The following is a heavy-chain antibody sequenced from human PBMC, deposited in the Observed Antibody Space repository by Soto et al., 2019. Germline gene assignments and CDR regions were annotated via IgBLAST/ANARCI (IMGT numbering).Heavy chain of an antibody. D-gene: IGHD3-9*01. Sequence: PGGSLRLSCAASGFSSSSYAMNWVRQAPGKGLEWLSFISHRGTTIYYADSVKGRFTISRDDSKNSLHLQMNSLKTEDTAVYYCVRVDTMHYFDLWGQGTLVTVSS. V-gene: IGHV3-48*01. CDR3: VRVDTMHYFDL. CDR1: GFSSSSYA. J-gene: IGHJ4*02. CDR2: ISHRGTTI.